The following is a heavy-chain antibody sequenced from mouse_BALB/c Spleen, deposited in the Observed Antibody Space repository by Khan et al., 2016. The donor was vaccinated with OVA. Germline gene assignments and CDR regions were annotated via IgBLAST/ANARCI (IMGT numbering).Heavy chain of an antibody. J-gene: IGHJ3*01. CDR1: GFTCNTYA. D-gene: IGHD2-3*01. CDR2: IKNTSNNYAT. CDR3: WKHGYGYYWVGY. V-gene: IGHV10-1*02. Sequence: EVQLQESGGGLVQPKGSLKLSCAASGFTCNTYAMNWVRHALGKGLEWVARIKNTSNNYATYYADSVKDRFTISRDDAQSMHYLQMNNVKTEYTAMYYWWKHGYGYYWVGYWGQGNLVTV.